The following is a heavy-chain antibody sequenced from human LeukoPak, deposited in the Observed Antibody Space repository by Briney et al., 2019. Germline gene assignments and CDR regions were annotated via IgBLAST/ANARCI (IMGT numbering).Heavy chain of an antibody. V-gene: IGHV3-23*01. CDR3: AQYGQRLAEY. CDR2: MSASGGEI. CDR1: GFTFGNYF. J-gene: IGHJ4*02. D-gene: IGHD3-9*01. Sequence: GGSLRLSCAASGFTFGNYFMNRFRQAPGKGLEWVSFMSASGGEIHYAHAVNGRLTISRDNSKNIFYIQINSLRVEDKAVYFCAQYGQRLAEYWGQGVLVTVS.